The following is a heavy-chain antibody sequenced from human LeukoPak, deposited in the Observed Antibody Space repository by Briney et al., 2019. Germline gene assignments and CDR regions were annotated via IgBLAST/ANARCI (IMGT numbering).Heavy chain of an antibody. J-gene: IGHJ1*01. CDR2: ISGSGGST. CDR1: GFTFSSYA. Sequence: GGSLRLSCAASGFTFSSYAMSWVRQAPGKGLEWVSAISGSGGSTYYADSVKGRFTISRDNSKSTLYLQMNSLRAEDTAVYYCAKTPYYYDSSGYYYVPRAEYFQHWGQGTLVTVSS. V-gene: IGHV3-23*01. CDR3: AKTPYYYDSSGYYYVPRAEYFQH. D-gene: IGHD3-22*01.